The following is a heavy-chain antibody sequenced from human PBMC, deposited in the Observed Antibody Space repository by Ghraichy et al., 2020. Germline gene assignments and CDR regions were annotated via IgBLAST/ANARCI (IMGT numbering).Heavy chain of an antibody. V-gene: IGHV4-30-4*01. CDR3: ARVRGSYWYFDL. J-gene: IGHJ2*01. CDR2: IYYSGST. Sequence: SETLSLTCTVSGGSISSGDYYWSWIRQPPGKGLEWIGYIYYSGSTYYNPSLKSRVTISVDTSKNQFSLKLSSVTAADTAVYYCARVRGSYWYFDLWGRGTLVTVSS. CDR1: GGSISSGDYY. D-gene: IGHD3-10*01.